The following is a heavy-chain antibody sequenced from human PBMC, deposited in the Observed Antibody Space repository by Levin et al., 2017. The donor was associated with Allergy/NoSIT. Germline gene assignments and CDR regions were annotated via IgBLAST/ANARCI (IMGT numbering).Heavy chain of an antibody. Sequence: GGSLRLSCAASGFTFSDYYMSWLRQAPGKGLEWVSYINSSSSFIYYADSVKGRFTISRDNAKKSLYLQMSSLSTDDTAVYYCARGEAGRSTYKYWGQGTLVTVSS. CDR3: ARGEAGRSTYKY. CDR1: GFTFSDYY. D-gene: IGHD3-10*01. V-gene: IGHV3-11*01. J-gene: IGHJ4*02. CDR2: INSSSSFI.